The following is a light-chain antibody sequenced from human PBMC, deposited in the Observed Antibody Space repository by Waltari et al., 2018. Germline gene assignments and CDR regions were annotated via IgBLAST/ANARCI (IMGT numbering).Light chain of an antibody. J-gene: IGKJ1*01. V-gene: IGKV1-5*03. CDR2: QAS. CDR1: QSISIW. CDR3: KQDNSYWT. Sequence: DIQLTQSPSTLCAPVVDRATITCRASQSISIWLAWYQQKPGKAPKLLIYQASSLESGVPSRFSGSGSWTEFTLTISSLQPDDFATYYYKQDNSYWTFGQGTKVEIK.